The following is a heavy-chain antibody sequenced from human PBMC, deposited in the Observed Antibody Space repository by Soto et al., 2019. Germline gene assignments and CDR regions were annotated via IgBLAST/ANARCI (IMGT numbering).Heavy chain of an antibody. J-gene: IGHJ4*02. Sequence: PSETLSLTCTVSGGSISSGGYYWSWIRQHPGKGLEWIGYIYYSGSTYYNPSLKSRVTISVDTSKNQLSLKLSSVTAADTAVYYCARDREQYSSSTFDYWGQGTLVTVSS. V-gene: IGHV4-31*03. CDR3: ARDREQYSSSTFDY. D-gene: IGHD6-13*01. CDR2: IYYSGST. CDR1: GGSISSGGYY.